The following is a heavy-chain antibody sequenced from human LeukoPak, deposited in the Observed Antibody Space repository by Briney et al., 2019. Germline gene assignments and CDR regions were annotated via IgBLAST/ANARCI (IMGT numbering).Heavy chain of an antibody. J-gene: IGHJ1*01. D-gene: IGHD4-11*01. CDR3: ARAKDYHQYDFQH. CDR1: GFTFSSYA. Sequence: GGSLRLFCAASGFTFSSYAMSWVRQPPREGLEWVSAISGSGGSTYYAASVKGRFTISRDNSKNTLYLQMNRLRAEAPALYYCARAKDYHQYDFQHWGQGTLVTVSS. V-gene: IGHV3-23*01. CDR2: ISGSGGST.